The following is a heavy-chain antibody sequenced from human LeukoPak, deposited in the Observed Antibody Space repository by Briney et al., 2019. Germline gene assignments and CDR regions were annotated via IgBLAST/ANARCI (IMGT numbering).Heavy chain of an antibody. CDR2: IFGRGGSA. CDR1: GFTFGSYA. Sequence: TGGSLRLSCAASGFTFGSYAMYWVRQAPGKGLEWVSGIFGRGGSAHYADSVKGRFTISRDNSKNTVYLQMDSLRVEDTAIYYCAKTTTGYSSGRYPAWPIDYWGQGTLVTVSS. CDR3: AKTTTGYSSGRYPAWPIDY. J-gene: IGHJ4*02. V-gene: IGHV3-23*01. D-gene: IGHD2-15*01.